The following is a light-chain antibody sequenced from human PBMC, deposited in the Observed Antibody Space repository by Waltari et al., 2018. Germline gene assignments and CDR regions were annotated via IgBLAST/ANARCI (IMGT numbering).Light chain of an antibody. J-gene: IGKJ1*01. CDR1: QSVGTY. Sequence: EIVLTQSPGTLSLSPGERATLSCRDSQSVGTYLAWYQQKPGQAPRLLIYGASNRATGIPERFSGSGSGTDFSLTISRLEPEDFAVYYCQKYVNLPATFGQGTKVEIK. CDR2: GAS. V-gene: IGKV3-20*01. CDR3: QKYVNLPAT.